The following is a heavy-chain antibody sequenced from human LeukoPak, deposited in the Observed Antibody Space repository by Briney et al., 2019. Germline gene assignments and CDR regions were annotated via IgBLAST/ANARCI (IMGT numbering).Heavy chain of an antibody. V-gene: IGHV3-9*01. D-gene: IGHD1-14*01. CDR2: ISWNSGSI. Sequence: GGSLRLSCAASGFTFDDYTMHWVRQAPGKGLEWVSGISWNSGSIGYADSVKGRFTVSRDNAKNSLYLQMNSLRGDDTALYYCAKDRRNDFDYWGQGTLVTVSS. CDR1: GFTFDDYT. J-gene: IGHJ4*02. CDR3: AKDRRNDFDY.